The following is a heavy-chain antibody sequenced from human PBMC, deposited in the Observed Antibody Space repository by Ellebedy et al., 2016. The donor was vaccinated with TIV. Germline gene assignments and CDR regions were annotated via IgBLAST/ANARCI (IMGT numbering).Heavy chain of an antibody. Sequence: ASVKVSCXASGYTFTNYGISWVRQAPGQGLEWMGWISAYTGNTKYGTKFYGRVTMTTDTATSTAYMELRSLKYDDTGVYYCARRVGVVTTENWFDPWGQGTLVTVSS. CDR3: ARRVGVVTTENWFDP. D-gene: IGHD4-17*01. J-gene: IGHJ5*02. CDR2: ISAYTGNT. V-gene: IGHV1-18*01. CDR1: GYTFTNYG.